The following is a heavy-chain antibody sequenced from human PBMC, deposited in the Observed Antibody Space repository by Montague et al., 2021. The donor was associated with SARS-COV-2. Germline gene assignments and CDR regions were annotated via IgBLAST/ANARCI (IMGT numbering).Heavy chain of an antibody. V-gene: IGHV5-10-1*01. CDR1: GYSFTSYW. Sequence: QSGSEVKKPGESLRISCKGSGYSFTSYWISWVRQMPGKGLEWMGXIDPSDSYTNYSPSFQGHVTISADKSISTAYLQWSSLKASDTAMYYYARRSYSSSWYDYWGQGTLVTVSS. D-gene: IGHD6-13*01. CDR3: ARRSYSSSWYDY. CDR2: IDPSDSYT. J-gene: IGHJ4*02.